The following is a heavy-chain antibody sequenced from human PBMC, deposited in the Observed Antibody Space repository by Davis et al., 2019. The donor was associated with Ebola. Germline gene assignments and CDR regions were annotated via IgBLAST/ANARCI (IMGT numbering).Heavy chain of an antibody. CDR2: ISSGGGTI. CDR1: GFTFSANT. J-gene: IGHJ4*02. CDR3: ATGYNWNPD. D-gene: IGHD1-1*01. Sequence: GGSLRLSCAASGFTFSANTMTWVRQAPGKGLEWVSYISSGGGTIYYADSVKGRFTISRDNAKNSLYLQMNSLRDEDTAVYYCATGYNWNPDWGQGTLVTVSS. V-gene: IGHV3-48*02.